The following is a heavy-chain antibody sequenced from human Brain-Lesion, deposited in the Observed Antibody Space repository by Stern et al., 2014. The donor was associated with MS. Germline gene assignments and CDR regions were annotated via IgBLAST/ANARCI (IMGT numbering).Heavy chain of an antibody. Sequence: VQLVESGAEVKKPGSSGKVSCKAYGGTFSSYAISWVRQAPGQGLEWVGGIIPIFGMPNYAQKFQGRVTITADKSTSTAYMELSSLRSEDTAVYYCARDYRPGYYYDSSGYFMSFDIWGQGTMVTVSS. CDR1: GGTFSSYA. CDR2: IIPIFGMP. V-gene: IGHV1-69*17. J-gene: IGHJ3*02. CDR3: ARDYRPGYYYDSSGYFMSFDI. D-gene: IGHD3-22*01.